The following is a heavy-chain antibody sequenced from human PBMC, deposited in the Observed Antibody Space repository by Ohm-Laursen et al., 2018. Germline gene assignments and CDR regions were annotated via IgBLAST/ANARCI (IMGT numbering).Heavy chain of an antibody. CDR2: INPNGGGT. CDR1: GCTFSTCY. D-gene: IGHD3-3*01. Sequence: GASVKVSCKASGCTFSTCYMHWVRQAPGQGLEWMGIINPNGGGTTYAQKFQGTVTMTRDTSTSTGYMELSSLRSDDTAVYYCATAIFGYFYYYGMDVWGQGTTVTVSS. J-gene: IGHJ6*02. V-gene: IGHV1-46*01. CDR3: ATAIFGYFYYYGMDV.